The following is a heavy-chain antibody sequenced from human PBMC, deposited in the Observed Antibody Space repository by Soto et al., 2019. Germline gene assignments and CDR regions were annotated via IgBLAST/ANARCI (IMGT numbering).Heavy chain of an antibody. CDR2: ISYDGSNK. D-gene: IGHD5-12*01. CDR3: ATGISGGYGVDY. CDR1: GFTFSSYG. V-gene: IGHV3-30*03. Sequence: QVQLVESGGGVVQPGRSLRLSCAASGFTFSSYGMHWVRQAPGKGLEWVAVISYDGSNKYYADSVKGRFTISRDNSKNTLYLQMNSLSAADTAVYYCATGISGGYGVDYWGQGTLVTVSS. J-gene: IGHJ4*02.